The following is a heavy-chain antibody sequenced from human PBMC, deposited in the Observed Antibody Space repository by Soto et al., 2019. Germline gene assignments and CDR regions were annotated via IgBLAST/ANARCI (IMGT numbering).Heavy chain of an antibody. J-gene: IGHJ4*02. V-gene: IGHV3-33*01. Sequence: GGSLRLSCAASGFTFSSYGMHWVRQAPGKGLEWVAVIWYDGSNKYYADSVKGRFTISRDNSKNTLYLQMNSLRAEDTAVYYCARANSNYYDSSGYYPSYWGQGTLVTVSS. CDR3: ARANSNYYDSSGYYPSY. CDR2: IWYDGSNK. D-gene: IGHD3-22*01. CDR1: GFTFSSYG.